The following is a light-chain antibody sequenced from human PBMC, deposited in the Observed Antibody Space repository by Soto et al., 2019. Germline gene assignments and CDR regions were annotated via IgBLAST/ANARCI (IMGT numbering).Light chain of an antibody. V-gene: IGLV1-51*01. CDR2: DNN. J-gene: IGLJ2*01. Sequence: QSVLTQPPSVSAAPGQKVTISCSGSSSNIGNNYVSWYQQLPGTAPKLLIYDNNKRPSGIPDRFSGSKSGTSATLGITGLQTVDEADYYCGTWDSSLGAVVFGGGTKLTVL. CDR3: GTWDSSLGAVV. CDR1: SSNIGNNY.